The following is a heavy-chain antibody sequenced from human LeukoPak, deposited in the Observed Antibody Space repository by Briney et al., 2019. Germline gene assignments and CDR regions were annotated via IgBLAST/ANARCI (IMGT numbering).Heavy chain of an antibody. J-gene: IGHJ4*02. D-gene: IGHD5-24*01. V-gene: IGHV4-59*08. CDR2: IYYTGST. CDR3: ARTSWLQSSYYFEY. Sequence: PSETLSLTCSVSGGSISSHYWSWIRQPPGKRLEWIGDIYYTGSTNYNPSLKSRVTISVDTSKNQFSLKLSSVTAADMAVYYCARTSWLQSSYYFEYWGQGTLVTVSS. CDR1: GGSISSHY.